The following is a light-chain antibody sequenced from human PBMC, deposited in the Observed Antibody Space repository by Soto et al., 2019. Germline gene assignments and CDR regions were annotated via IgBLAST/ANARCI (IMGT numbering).Light chain of an antibody. CDR1: ESVSRN. CDR3: QQYNSWTPIT. J-gene: IGKJ5*01. V-gene: IGKV3-15*01. CDR2: DAS. Sequence: GVTQPAVTLSVSPGERATLSCRTSESVSRNLAWYQQKPGQAPRLLIYDASTRATGIPDRFSGGGSATEFTLTISSMQSADFVVSYCQQYNSWTPITFGQGTRLEIK.